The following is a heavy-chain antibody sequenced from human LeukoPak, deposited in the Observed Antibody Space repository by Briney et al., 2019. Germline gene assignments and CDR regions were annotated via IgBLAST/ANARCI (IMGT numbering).Heavy chain of an antibody. CDR2: INPSGGST. Sequence: ASVKVSCKASGYTFTSYYMHWVRQAPGQGLEWMGIINPSGGSTSYAQKFQGRVTMTRDTSISTAYMELSRLRSDDTAVYYCARVPGIGYCSSTSCHHFDYWGQGTLVTVSS. CDR1: GYTFTSYY. J-gene: IGHJ4*02. V-gene: IGHV1-46*01. CDR3: ARVPGIGYCSSTSCHHFDY. D-gene: IGHD2-2*01.